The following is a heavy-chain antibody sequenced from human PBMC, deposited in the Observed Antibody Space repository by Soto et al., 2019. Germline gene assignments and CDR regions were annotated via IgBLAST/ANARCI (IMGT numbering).Heavy chain of an antibody. Sequence: EVRLLESGGGLVQPGGSLRLSCAASGFTFSSYAMSWVRQAPGKGLEWFSGISASGGSTYYADSVKGRFTISRDNSKNTLYLQMNSLGAEDTAVYYCATPPYCTNGVCFPFDYWGQGALVTVSS. J-gene: IGHJ4*02. CDR2: ISASGGST. CDR1: GFTFSSYA. CDR3: ATPPYCTNGVCFPFDY. V-gene: IGHV3-23*01. D-gene: IGHD2-8*01.